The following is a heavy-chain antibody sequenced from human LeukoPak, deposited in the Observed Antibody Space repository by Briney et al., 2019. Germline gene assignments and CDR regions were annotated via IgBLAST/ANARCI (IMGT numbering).Heavy chain of an antibody. CDR1: GFTFSNHA. J-gene: IGHJ5*01. CDR3: ARGAYGDYDS. D-gene: IGHD4-17*01. V-gene: IGHV3-23*01. CDR2: LSGRGDSK. Sequence: GGSLRLSCVASGFTFSNHAMSWVRQSPGKGLEWVSGLSGRGDSKYYSDAVNGRFSISRDNSRNTLFLQLNRLRPEDTAVYFCARGAYGDYDSWGQGTLVTVSS.